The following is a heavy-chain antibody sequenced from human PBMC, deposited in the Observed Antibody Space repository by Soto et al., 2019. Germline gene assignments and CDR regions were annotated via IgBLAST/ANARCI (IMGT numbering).Heavy chain of an antibody. V-gene: IGHV4-59*01. J-gene: IGHJ3*02. D-gene: IGHD3-10*01. CDR3: AREGGYYGSGTYRI. CDR2: IYYSGST. Sequence: PSETLSLTCTVSGGSISSYYWSWIRQPPGKGLEWIGYIYYSGSTNYNPSLKSRVTISVDTSKNQFSLKLSSVTAADTAVYYCAREGGYYGSGTYRIWGQGTMVTVSS. CDR1: GGSISSYY.